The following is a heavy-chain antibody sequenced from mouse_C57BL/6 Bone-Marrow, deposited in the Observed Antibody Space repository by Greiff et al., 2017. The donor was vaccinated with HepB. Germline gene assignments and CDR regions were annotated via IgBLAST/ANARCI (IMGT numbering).Heavy chain of an antibody. CDR2: ISSGGSYT. CDR3: ARGGYAMDY. Sequence: EVKLVESGGDLVKPGGSLKLSCAASGFTFSSYGMSWVRQTPDNRLEWVATISSGGSYTYYPDSVKGRFNISRDNAKTTLYLQMSSLKSEDTAMYYCARGGYAMDYWGQGTSVTVSS. V-gene: IGHV5-6*01. CDR1: GFTFSSYG. J-gene: IGHJ4*01.